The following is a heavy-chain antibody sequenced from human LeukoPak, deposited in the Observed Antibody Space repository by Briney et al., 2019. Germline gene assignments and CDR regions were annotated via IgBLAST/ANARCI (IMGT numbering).Heavy chain of an antibody. CDR2: ICWNSGSI. Sequence: GGSLRLSCAASGFTFDGYALHWVRQAPGKGLEGVSGICWNSGSIGYVDSVKGRFTISRDNAKNSLYLQMNSLRAENTALYYCAKDIEGVVRAFDIWGQGTLVTVSS. CDR3: AKDIEGVVRAFDI. D-gene: IGHD4-23*01. CDR1: GFTFDGYA. J-gene: IGHJ3*02. V-gene: IGHV3-9*01.